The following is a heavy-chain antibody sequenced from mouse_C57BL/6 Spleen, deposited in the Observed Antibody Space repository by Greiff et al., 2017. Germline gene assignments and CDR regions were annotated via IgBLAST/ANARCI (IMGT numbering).Heavy chain of an antibody. Sequence: EVQLQESGPGMVKPSQSLSLTCTVTGYSITSGYDWHWIRHFPGNKLEWMGYISYSGSTNYNPSLKSRISITHDTSKNHFFLKLNSVTTEDTATYYCARGGSWYAMDYWGQGTSVTGSS. V-gene: IGHV3-1*01. CDR2: ISYSGST. CDR1: GYSITSGYD. J-gene: IGHJ4*01. CDR3: ARGGSWYAMDY.